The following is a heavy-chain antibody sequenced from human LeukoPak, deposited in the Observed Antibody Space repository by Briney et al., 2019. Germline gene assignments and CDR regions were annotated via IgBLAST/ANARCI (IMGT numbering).Heavy chain of an antibody. D-gene: IGHD3-22*01. CDR2: IHNIGST. J-gene: IGHJ4*02. CDR1: GGSISSGDYY. V-gene: IGHV4-30-4*01. CDR3: ARTSRGFYYVFDY. Sequence: SQTLSLTCTVSGGSISSGDYYWSWIRQPPGKGLEWIGYIHNIGSTYYTPSLKGRVTISLDTSKDQFSLKLSSVTAADTAVYYCARTSRGFYYVFDYWGQGTLVTVSS.